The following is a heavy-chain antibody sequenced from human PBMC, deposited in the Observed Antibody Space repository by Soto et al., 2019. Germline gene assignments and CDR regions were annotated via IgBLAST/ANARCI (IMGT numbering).Heavy chain of an antibody. V-gene: IGHV3-30*18. D-gene: IGHD3-10*01. J-gene: IGHJ4*02. CDR2: ISYDGSDN. CDR3: AKVMGVRGVTSGADN. CDR1: GFTFSSYG. Sequence: QAQLVESGGGVVQPGRSLRLSCAASGFTFSSYGMHWVRQPPGKGLEWVAVISYDGSDNYYADSVKGRFTISRHNSKNTLDLQMNSRRAEDTAVYYCAKVMGVRGVTSGADNWGQGTLVTVSS.